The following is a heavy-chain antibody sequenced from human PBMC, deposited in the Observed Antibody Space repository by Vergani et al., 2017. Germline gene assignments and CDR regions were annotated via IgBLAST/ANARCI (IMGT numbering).Heavy chain of an antibody. CDR2: IYYSGST. CDR1: GYSISSGYY. D-gene: IGHD6-13*01. Sequence: QVQLQESGPGLVKPSETLSLTCAVSGYSISSGYYWGWIRQPPGKGLEWIGSIYYSGSTYYNPSLESRVTMSVDTSKSQFSLKLNSVTAADTAVYYCARGSRAEGGSGPDKWGQGTLVTVSS. V-gene: IGHV4-38-2*01. CDR3: ARGSRAEGGSGPDK. J-gene: IGHJ4*02.